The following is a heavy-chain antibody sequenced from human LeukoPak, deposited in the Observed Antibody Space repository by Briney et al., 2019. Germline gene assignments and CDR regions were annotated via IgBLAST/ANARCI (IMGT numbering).Heavy chain of an antibody. D-gene: IGHD3-3*02. Sequence: SETLSLTCTVSGGSISSYYWSWIRQPPGKGLEWIGYIYYSGSTNYNPSLKSRVTVSVDTSKNQFSLKLSSVTAADTAVYYCARVLANWFDPWGQGTLVTVSS. CDR3: ARVLANWFDP. CDR1: GGSISSYY. CDR2: IYYSGST. V-gene: IGHV4-59*01. J-gene: IGHJ5*02.